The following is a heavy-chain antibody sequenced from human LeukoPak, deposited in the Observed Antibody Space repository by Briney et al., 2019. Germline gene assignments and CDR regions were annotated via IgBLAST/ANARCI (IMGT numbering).Heavy chain of an antibody. CDR1: GFTFSSYA. CDR2: ISGSGGST. Sequence: GSLRLSCAASGFTFSSYAMSWVRQAPGKGLEWVSAISGSGGSTYYADSVKGRFTISRDNSKNTLYLQMNSRRAEETAVYYCAKTPGGATIFVWVYFDHWGQGILVTVSS. D-gene: IGHD5-12*01. V-gene: IGHV3-23*01. CDR3: AKTPGGATIFVWVYFDH. J-gene: IGHJ4*02.